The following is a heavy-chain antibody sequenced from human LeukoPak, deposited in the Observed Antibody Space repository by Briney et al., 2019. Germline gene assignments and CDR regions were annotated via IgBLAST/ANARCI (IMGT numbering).Heavy chain of an antibody. CDR1: GYTFTDYY. J-gene: IGHJ4*02. CDR2: INPNSGGT. V-gene: IGHV1-2*02. CDR3: ARGDHLTYYYDSSADY. D-gene: IGHD3-22*01. Sequence: GASVKVSCKASGYTFTDYYMHWVRQAPGQGLEWMGWINPNSGGTNYAQKFQGRVTMTRDTSISTAYMELSRLRSDDTAVYYCARGDHLTYYYDSSADYWGQGTLVTVSS.